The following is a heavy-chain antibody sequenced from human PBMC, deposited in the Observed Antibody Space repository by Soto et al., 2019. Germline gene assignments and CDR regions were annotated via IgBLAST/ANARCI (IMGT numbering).Heavy chain of an antibody. D-gene: IGHD2-8*01. CDR1: GFSFSSYA. V-gene: IGHV3-23*01. CDR3: AKDQDAEGYCSNGVCY. CDR2: ISISGGST. Sequence: EVQLLESGGGLVQPGGSLRLSCAASGFSFSSYAMSWVRQAPGKGLEWVSAISISGGSTYYADYVKGRFTISRDNSKNTLYLQLNSLRAEDTAVYHCAKDQDAEGYCSNGVCYWGQGTLVTVSS. J-gene: IGHJ4*02.